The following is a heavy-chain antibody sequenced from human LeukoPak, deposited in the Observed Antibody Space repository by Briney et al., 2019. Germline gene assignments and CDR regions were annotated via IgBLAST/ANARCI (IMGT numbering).Heavy chain of an antibody. D-gene: IGHD1-1*01. CDR3: ARDPRTVRI. J-gene: IGHJ4*02. CDR2: ISGDSGDT. CDR1: GFTFSASY. Sequence: GGSLRLSCAASGFTFSASYMTWVRQAPGKGMEWLSYISGDSGDTNYADSVKDRLTISRDNAKNSLYLQMNSLRVEDTAVYFCARDPRTVRIWGQGTLVTVSS. V-gene: IGHV3-11*06.